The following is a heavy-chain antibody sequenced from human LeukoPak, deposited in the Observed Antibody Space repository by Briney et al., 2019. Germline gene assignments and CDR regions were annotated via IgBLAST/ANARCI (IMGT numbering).Heavy chain of an antibody. J-gene: IGHJ5*02. D-gene: IGHD3-3*01. CDR2: IYTSGST. CDR3: ARDAFGIFGMAHNWFDP. Sequence: PSETLSLTCTVSGGSISSGSYYWSWIRQPAGKGLEWIGRIYTSGSTNYNPSLKSRVTISVDTSKNQFSLKLSSVTAADTAVYYCARDAFGIFGMAHNWFDPWGQGTLVTVSS. CDR1: GGSISSGSYY. V-gene: IGHV4-61*02.